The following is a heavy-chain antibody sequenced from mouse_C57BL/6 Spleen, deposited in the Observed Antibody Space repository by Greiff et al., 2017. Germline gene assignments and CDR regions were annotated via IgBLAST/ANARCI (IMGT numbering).Heavy chain of an antibody. CDR2: INPNNGGT. CDR1: GYTFTDYY. J-gene: IGHJ2*01. D-gene: IGHD1-1*02. CDR3: AREGRRTWYYFDY. V-gene: IGHV1-26*01. Sequence: EVQLQQSGPELVKPGASVKISCKASGYTFTDYYMNWVKQSHGKSLEWIGDINPNNGGTSYNQKFKGKATLTVDKSSSTAYMELRSLTSEDSAVYYCAREGRRTWYYFDYWGQGTTLTVSS.